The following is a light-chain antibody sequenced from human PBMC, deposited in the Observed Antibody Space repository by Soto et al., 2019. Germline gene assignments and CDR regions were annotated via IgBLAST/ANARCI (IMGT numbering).Light chain of an antibody. V-gene: IGKV3-15*01. Sequence: EIVMTQSPATLSVSPGERATLSCRASQSVSSNLAWYQQKPGQAPRLLIYRASTRATGIPARFSGSGSGTEFTLTIRSLQSEDFEVYYCQQYNNWPPYTFGQGTKLEIK. J-gene: IGKJ2*01. CDR1: QSVSSN. CDR3: QQYNNWPPYT. CDR2: RAS.